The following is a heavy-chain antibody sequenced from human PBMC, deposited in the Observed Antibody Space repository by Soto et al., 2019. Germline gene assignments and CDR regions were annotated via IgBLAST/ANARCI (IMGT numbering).Heavy chain of an antibody. CDR1: GGSISSSSYY. Sequence: PETLSLTCTVSGGSISSSSYYWGWIRQPPGKGLEWIGSIYYSGSTYYNPSLKSRVTISVDTSKNQFSLKLSSVTAADTAVYYCARQRLAARPYYYYYYMDVWGKGTTVTVSS. J-gene: IGHJ6*03. CDR3: ARQRLAARPYYYYYYMDV. V-gene: IGHV4-39*01. D-gene: IGHD6-6*01. CDR2: IYYSGST.